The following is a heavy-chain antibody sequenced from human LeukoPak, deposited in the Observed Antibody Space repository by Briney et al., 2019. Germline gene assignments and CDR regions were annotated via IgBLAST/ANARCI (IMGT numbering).Heavy chain of an antibody. CDR3: ARVGIAAAQYYYGMDV. CDR2: ISSSSSYI. D-gene: IGHD6-13*01. CDR1: GFTFSSYS. Sequence: GGSLRLSCAASGFTFSSYSMNWVCQAPGKGLEWVSSISSSSSYIYYADSVKGRFTISRDNAKNSLYLQMNSLRAEDTAVYYCARVGIAAAQYYYGMDVWGQGTTVTVSS. J-gene: IGHJ6*02. V-gene: IGHV3-21*01.